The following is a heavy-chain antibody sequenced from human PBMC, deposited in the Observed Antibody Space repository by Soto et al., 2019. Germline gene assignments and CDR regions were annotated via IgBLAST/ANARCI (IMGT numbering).Heavy chain of an antibody. CDR1: GFTFSSYS. J-gene: IGHJ3*02. D-gene: IGHD2-21*02. V-gene: IGHV3-21*01. CDR2: ISSSSSYI. Sequence: EVQLVESGGGLVKPGGSLRLSCAASGFTFSSYSMNWVRQAPGKGLEWVSSISSSSSYIYYADSVKGRFTISRDNAKNSLYLQMNSLRAEDTAVYYCAGLTVTGDAFDIWGQGTMVTVSS. CDR3: AGLTVTGDAFDI.